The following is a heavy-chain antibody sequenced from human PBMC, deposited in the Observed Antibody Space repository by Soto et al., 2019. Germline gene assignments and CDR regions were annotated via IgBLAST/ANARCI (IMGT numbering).Heavy chain of an antibody. CDR2: IRSKANSYAT. Sequence: GGSLRLSCAASGFTFSGSSMHWVRQASGKGLEWVGRIRSKANSYATAYAASVKGRFTISRDDSKNTAYLQMNSLKTEDTAVYYCARETYYYGSGSYSWFDPWGQGTLVTV. CDR1: GFTFSGSS. D-gene: IGHD3-10*01. V-gene: IGHV3-73*01. J-gene: IGHJ5*02. CDR3: ARETYYYGSGSYSWFDP.